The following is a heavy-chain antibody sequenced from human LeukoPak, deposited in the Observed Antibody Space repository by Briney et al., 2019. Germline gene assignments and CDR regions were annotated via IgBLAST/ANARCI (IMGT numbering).Heavy chain of an antibody. D-gene: IGHD6-13*01. V-gene: IGHV1-2*04. CDR3: ARGASIAAAGPFDY. CDR2: INPNSGGT. Sequence: ASVKVSCKASGYTFTGYYMHWVRQAPGQGLEWMGWINPNSGGTIYAQKFQGWVTMTRDTSISTAYMELSRLRSDDTAVYYCARGASIAAAGPFDYWGQGTLVTVSS. CDR1: GYTFTGYY. J-gene: IGHJ4*02.